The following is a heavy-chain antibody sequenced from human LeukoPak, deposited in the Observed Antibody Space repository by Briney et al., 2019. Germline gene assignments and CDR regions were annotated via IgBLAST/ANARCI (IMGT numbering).Heavy chain of an antibody. J-gene: IGHJ4*02. Sequence: ASVKVSCKASGYTFTSYYMHWVRQAPGQGLEWMGIINPSGGSTSYAQKFQGRVTMTRDTSTSSVYMELSSLRSEDTAVHYCAREGSGWYGLIDYWGQGTLVTVSS. CDR1: GYTFTSYY. CDR3: AREGSGWYGLIDY. D-gene: IGHD6-19*01. CDR2: INPSGGST. V-gene: IGHV1-46*01.